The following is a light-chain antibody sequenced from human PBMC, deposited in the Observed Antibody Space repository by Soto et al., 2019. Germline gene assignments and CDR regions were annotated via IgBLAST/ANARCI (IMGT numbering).Light chain of an antibody. CDR3: PQYDNLPLT. Sequence: DIQMTQSPSSLSASVGDRVTITCQASQDISNYLNWYQQKPGKAPKLLIYDASNLETGVPSRFSGIGSGTDFTFTTSSLQPEDIATYYCPQYDNLPLTFGGGTKVEIK. J-gene: IGKJ4*01. CDR2: DAS. CDR1: QDISNY. V-gene: IGKV1-33*01.